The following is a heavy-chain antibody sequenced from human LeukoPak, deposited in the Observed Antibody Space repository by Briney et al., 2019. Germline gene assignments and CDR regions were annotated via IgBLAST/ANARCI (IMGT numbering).Heavy chain of an antibody. CDR1: GFTFSDYY. CDR2: ISSSGSTI. CDR3: AREDYSNYVVDP. D-gene: IGHD4-11*01. J-gene: IGHJ5*02. V-gene: IGHV3-11*01. Sequence: GGSLRPSCAASGFTFSDYYISWIRKPPGKGLEWVSYISSSGSTIYYADSVKGRFTISRDNAKNSLYLQMNSLRAEDTAVYYCAREDYSNYVVDPWGQGTLVTVSS.